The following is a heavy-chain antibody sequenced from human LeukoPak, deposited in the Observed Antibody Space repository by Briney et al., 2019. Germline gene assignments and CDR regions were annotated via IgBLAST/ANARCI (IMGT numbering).Heavy chain of an antibody. CDR2: ISSSSSYI. CDR1: GFTFSSYS. J-gene: IGHJ6*03. V-gene: IGHV3-21*01. Sequence: PGGSLRLSCAASGFTFSSYSMNWVRQAPGKGLEWVSSISSSSSYIYYADSVKGRFTISRDNAKNSLYLQMNSLRAEDTAVYYCARDHPVPGIAVAGGMDVWGKGTTVTVSS. CDR3: ARDHPVPGIAVAGGMDV. D-gene: IGHD6-19*01.